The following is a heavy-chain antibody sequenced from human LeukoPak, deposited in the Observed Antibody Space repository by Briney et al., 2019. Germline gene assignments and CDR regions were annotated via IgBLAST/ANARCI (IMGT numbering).Heavy chain of an antibody. Sequence: SETLSLTCTVSGGSISSSSHYWGWIRQPPGKGLEWIGSIYYSGSTYYNPSLKSRVTISVDTSKNQFSLKLSSVTAADTAVCYCASIIYGDYVVGYWGQGTLVTVSS. J-gene: IGHJ4*02. CDR3: ASIIYGDYVVGY. D-gene: IGHD4-17*01. V-gene: IGHV4-39*07. CDR1: GGSISSSSHY. CDR2: IYYSGST.